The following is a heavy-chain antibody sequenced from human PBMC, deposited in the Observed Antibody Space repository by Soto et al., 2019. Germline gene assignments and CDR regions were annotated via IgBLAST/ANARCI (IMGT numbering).Heavy chain of an antibody. Sequence: PGVSLRLSCAASRFIFSNYGMHWVRQAPGKGLEWVAVISYDGSNKYYADSVKGRFTISRDNSKNTLYLQMNSLRAEDTAVYYCAKARKYSSSMYYFDYWGQGALVTVSS. D-gene: IGHD6-6*01. CDR1: RFIFSNYG. CDR3: AKARKYSSSMYYFDY. CDR2: ISYDGSNK. V-gene: IGHV3-30*18. J-gene: IGHJ4*02.